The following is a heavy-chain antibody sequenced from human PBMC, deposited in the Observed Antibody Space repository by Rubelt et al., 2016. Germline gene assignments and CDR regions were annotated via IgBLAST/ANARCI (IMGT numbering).Heavy chain of an antibody. V-gene: IGHV1-46*01. CDR1: AGTFSSYA. D-gene: IGHD6-13*01. Sequence: QVQLLQSAAEVTKPGSSVKVSCKASAGTFSSYAISWVRQPPVQGLEWIGILNPSGGSTSYVEKFQGRVTMTRDTSTSTVYMELSSMRSEDTAVYYCARPMAAGNMGYWGQGTLVTVSS. J-gene: IGHJ4*02. CDR3: ARPMAAGNMGY. CDR2: LNPSGGST.